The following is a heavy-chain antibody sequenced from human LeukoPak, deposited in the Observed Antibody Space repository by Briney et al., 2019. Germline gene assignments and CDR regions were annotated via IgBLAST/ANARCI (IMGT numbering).Heavy chain of an antibody. Sequence: ASVKVSCKASGYTFTGYYMHWVRTAPGQGLEWMRWINPNSGGTNYAQKFQGRVTMTRDTSISTAYMELSRLRSDDTAVYYCARAYYGDYEPHFDCWGQGTLVTVSS. CDR1: GYTFTGYY. CDR3: ARAYYGDYEPHFDC. D-gene: IGHD4-17*01. CDR2: INPNSGGT. V-gene: IGHV1-2*02. J-gene: IGHJ4*02.